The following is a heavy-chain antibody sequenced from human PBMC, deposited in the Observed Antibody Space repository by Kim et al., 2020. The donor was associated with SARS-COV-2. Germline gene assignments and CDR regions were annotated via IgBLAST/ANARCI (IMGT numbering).Heavy chain of an antibody. Sequence: GGSLRLSCAASGFTFSSYAMSWVRQAPGKGLEWVSAISGSGGSTYYADSVKGRFTIARDNSKNTLYLQMNSLRAEDTAVYYCAKVLGATPRAYWGQGTLVTVSS. D-gene: IGHD5-12*01. CDR1: GFTFSSYA. CDR3: AKVLGATPRAY. V-gene: IGHV3-23*01. J-gene: IGHJ4*02. CDR2: ISGSGGST.